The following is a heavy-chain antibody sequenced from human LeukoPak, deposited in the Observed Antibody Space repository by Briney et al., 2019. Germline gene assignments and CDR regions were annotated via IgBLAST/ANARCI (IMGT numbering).Heavy chain of an antibody. CDR1: GGSISSSSYY. CDR2: IYYSGST. D-gene: IGHD6-19*01. Sequence: SETLSLTCTVSGGSISSSSYYWGWIRQPPGKGLEWIGSIYYSGSTNYNPSLKSRVTISVDTSKNQFSLKLSSVTAADTAVYYCAISLETSGWYSLMDVWGKGTTVTISS. J-gene: IGHJ6*03. V-gene: IGHV4-39*07. CDR3: AISLETSGWYSLMDV.